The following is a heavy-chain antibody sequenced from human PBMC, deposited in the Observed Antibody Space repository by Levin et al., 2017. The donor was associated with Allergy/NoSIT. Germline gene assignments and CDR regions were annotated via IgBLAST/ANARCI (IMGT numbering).Heavy chain of an antibody. CDR3: ARDTGHAFDI. D-gene: IGHD4-17*01. Sequence: ASQTLSLTCTVSGGSISSYYWSWIRQPPGKGLEWIGYIYYSGSTNYNPSLKSRVTISVDTSKNQFSLKLSSVTAADTAVYYCARDTGHAFDIWGQGTMVTVSS. CDR1: GGSISSYY. J-gene: IGHJ3*02. V-gene: IGHV4-59*01. CDR2: IYYSGST.